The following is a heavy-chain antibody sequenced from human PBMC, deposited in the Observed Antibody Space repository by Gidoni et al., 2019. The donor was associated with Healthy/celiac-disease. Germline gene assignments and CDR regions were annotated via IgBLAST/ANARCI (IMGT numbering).Heavy chain of an antibody. V-gene: IGHV4-34*01. CDR3: ARVGYSSGFGY. Sequence: QVQLQQWGAGLLKPSETLSFPCAVYGGSFSGYYWSWIRQPPGKGLEWIGEINHSGSTNYNPSLKSRVTISVDTSKNQFSLKLSSVTAADTAVYYCARVGYSSGFGYWGQGTLVTVSS. J-gene: IGHJ4*02. CDR1: GGSFSGYY. D-gene: IGHD6-19*01. CDR2: INHSGST.